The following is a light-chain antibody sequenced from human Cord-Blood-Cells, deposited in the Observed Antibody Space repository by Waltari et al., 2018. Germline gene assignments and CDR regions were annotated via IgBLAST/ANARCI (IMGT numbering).Light chain of an antibody. CDR1: QSISSY. CDR2: AAS. CDR3: QQSYSTPMYT. J-gene: IGKJ2*01. V-gene: IGKV1-39*01. Sequence: DIQMTQAPSSLSAYVGDRVTITCRASQSISSYLNWYQQKPGKAPKLLIYAASSLQSGVSSRFSGSGSVTDFTLTISSLQPEDFATYYCQQSYSTPMYTFGQGTKLEIK.